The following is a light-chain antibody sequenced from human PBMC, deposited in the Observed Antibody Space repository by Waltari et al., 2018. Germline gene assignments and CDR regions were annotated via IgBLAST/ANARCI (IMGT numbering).Light chain of an antibody. CDR2: RNA. Sequence: QSVLTQPPSASGTPGQRVTISCSGTSSNLGNNVVNWYQQVPGTAPKLLTYRNALRPSGFPDRFSPSKSGTSASLAISALQSEDEAEYYCASWDDSLNGHWVFGGGTMVTVL. CDR3: ASWDDSLNGHWV. J-gene: IGLJ3*02. V-gene: IGLV1-44*01. CDR1: SSNLGNNV.